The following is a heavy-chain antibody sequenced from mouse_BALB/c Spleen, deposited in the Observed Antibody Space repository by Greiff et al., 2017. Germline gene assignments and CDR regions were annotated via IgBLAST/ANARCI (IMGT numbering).Heavy chain of an antibody. D-gene: IGHD1-2*01. CDR1: GFTFSSFG. CDR3: ARTGTATGWFAY. CDR2: ISSGSSTI. V-gene: IGHV5-17*02. Sequence: HLVESGGGLVQPGGSRKLSCAASGFTFSSFGMHWVRQAPEKGLEWVAYISSGSSTIYYADTVKGRFTISRDNPKNTLFLQMTSLRSEDTAMYYCARTGTATGWFAYWGQGTLVTVSA. J-gene: IGHJ3*01.